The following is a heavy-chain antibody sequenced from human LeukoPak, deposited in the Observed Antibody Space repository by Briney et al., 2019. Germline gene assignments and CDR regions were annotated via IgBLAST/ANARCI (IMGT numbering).Heavy chain of an antibody. Sequence: PSETLSLTCTVSGVSISSYYWSWIRQPPGKGLEWIGYIYYSGSTNYNPSLKSRVTISVDTSKNQFSLKLSSVTAADTAVYYCARHKREGGAMTFDYWGQGTLVTVSS. CDR1: GVSISSYY. J-gene: IGHJ4*02. D-gene: IGHD3-16*01. CDR3: ARHKREGGAMTFDY. CDR2: IYYSGST. V-gene: IGHV4-59*08.